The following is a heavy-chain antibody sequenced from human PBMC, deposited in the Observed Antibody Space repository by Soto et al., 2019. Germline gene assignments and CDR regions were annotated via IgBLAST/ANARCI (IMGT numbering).Heavy chain of an antibody. V-gene: IGHV3-30*18. CDR2: ISYDGSNK. J-gene: IGHJ4*02. CDR3: AKCLTLLPIEGIAAAGPPDY. D-gene: IGHD6-13*01. CDR1: GFTFSSYG. Sequence: PGGSLRLSCAASGFTFSSYGMHWVRQAPGKGLEWVAVISYDGSNKYYADSVKGRFTISRDNSKNTLYLQMNSLRAEDTAVYYCAKCLTLLPIEGIAAAGPPDYWGQGTLVTVSS.